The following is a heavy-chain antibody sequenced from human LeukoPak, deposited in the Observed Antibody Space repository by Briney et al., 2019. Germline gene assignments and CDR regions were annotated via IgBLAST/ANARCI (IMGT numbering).Heavy chain of an antibody. CDR2: ISGSGGST. D-gene: IGHD3-10*01. J-gene: IGHJ4*02. Sequence: GGSLRLSCAASGFTFSNYAMSWVRQAPGKGLEWVSAISGSGGSTYYADSVKGRFTISRDNSKNTLYLQMNSLRAEDTAVYFCAKGHAWGFGEYLFDYWGQGTLVTVSS. CDR3: AKGHAWGFGEYLFDY. V-gene: IGHV3-23*01. CDR1: GFTFSNYA.